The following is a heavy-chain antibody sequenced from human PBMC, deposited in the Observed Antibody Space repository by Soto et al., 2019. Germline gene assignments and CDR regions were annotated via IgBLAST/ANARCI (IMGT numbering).Heavy chain of an antibody. CDR3: ARDPKRITIFGAVTTIWFDP. V-gene: IGHV1-46*03. D-gene: IGHD3-3*01. CDR2: INPSGGST. J-gene: IGHJ5*02. CDR1: GYTFTSYY. Sequence: GASVKVSCKASGYTFTSYYMHWVRQAPGQGLEWMGIINPSGGSTSYAQRFQGRVTMTRDTSTSTVYMELSSLRSEDTAVYYCARDPKRITIFGAVTTIWFDPWGEGPLVTVSS.